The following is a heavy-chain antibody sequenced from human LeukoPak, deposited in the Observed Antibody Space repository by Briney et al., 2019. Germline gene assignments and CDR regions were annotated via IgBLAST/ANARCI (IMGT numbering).Heavy chain of an antibody. V-gene: IGHV4-39*01. J-gene: IGHJ4*02. CDR1: AGSISSSSHH. CDR2: IYYGRTT. CDR3: VRHDGRGGATMGALDS. Sequence: SETLSLTCTVSAGSISSSSHHWGWIRQSPGTGLEWIGSIYYGRTTYYNPSLNSRVAIFVVTSKNQFSLQLNSVTAADTAVYYCVRHDGRGGATMGALDSWGQGSLVTVSS. D-gene: IGHD5-12*01.